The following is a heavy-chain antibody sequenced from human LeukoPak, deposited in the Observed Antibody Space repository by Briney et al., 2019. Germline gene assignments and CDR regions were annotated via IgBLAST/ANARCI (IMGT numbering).Heavy chain of an antibody. CDR2: ILPIFGTV. V-gene: IGHV1-69*05. CDR1: GGSFINSA. Sequence: SVKVSCKASGGSFINSAFSWVRRAPGQGLQWMGWILPIFGTVKYAQKFQGRVTITTDESTSTAYMELSGVRSEDTAVYYCAKSNCSTTSCYHDFDCWGQGTLITVSS. J-gene: IGHJ4*02. D-gene: IGHD2-2*01. CDR3: AKSNCSTTSCYHDFDC.